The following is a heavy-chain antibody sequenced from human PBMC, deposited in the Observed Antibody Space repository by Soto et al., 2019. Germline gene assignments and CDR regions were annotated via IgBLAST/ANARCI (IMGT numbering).Heavy chain of an antibody. V-gene: IGHV1-8*01. D-gene: IGHD2-15*01. J-gene: IGHJ3*01. CDR1: GYSFTSYD. Sequence: QVQVLQAGAEVKKPGASVKVSCKASGYSFTSYDVNWVRQATGQGLEWMGWMNPNSGNTVYPPKFQGRCTMIRDTAISTAYMELPGLTSEDTAVYYCASSPFTSYCSDGGRSYDALDVWGQGTMVSVSS. CDR2: MNPNSGNT. CDR3: ASSPFTSYCSDGGRSYDALDV.